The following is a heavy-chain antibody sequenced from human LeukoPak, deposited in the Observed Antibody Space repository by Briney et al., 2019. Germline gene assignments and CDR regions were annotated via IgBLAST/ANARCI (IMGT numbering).Heavy chain of an antibody. CDR3: ARHYGSSWNYFDY. V-gene: IGHV4-59*08. J-gene: IGHJ4*02. CDR1: GGSISSYY. Sequence: SETLSLTCTVSGGSISSYYWSWIRQPPGKGLEWIGYSYYSGSTNSNPSLKSRVTISVDTSKNLFALKLSSVTAAGTAVYYCARHYGSSWNYFDYWGQGTLVTVSS. CDR2: SYYSGST. D-gene: IGHD6-13*01.